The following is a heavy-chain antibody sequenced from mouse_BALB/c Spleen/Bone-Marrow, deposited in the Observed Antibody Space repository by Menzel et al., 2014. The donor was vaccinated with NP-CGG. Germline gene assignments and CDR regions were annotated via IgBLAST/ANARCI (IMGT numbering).Heavy chain of an antibody. CDR3: TPRVRY. V-gene: IGHV1S22*01. CDR1: GCTFTSYW. D-gene: IGHD2-14*01. Sequence: LQQSGSELVRPGALVKLSCKASGCTFTSYWMHWVKQRPGQGLEWIGNIYPGSGSTNYDEKFKSKATLTVDTSSSTAYMQLSSLTSEDSAGYFCTPRVRYWGPGTPLTVSS. J-gene: IGHJ2*01. CDR2: IYPGSGST.